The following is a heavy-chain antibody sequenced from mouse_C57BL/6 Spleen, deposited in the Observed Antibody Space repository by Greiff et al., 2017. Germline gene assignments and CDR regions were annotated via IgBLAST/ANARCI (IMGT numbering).Heavy chain of an antibody. CDR3: ARDRGDVGYFDV. CDR2: INYDGSST. CDR1: GFTFSDYY. D-gene: IGHD3-3*01. V-gene: IGHV5-16*01. J-gene: IGHJ1*03. Sequence: EVQLQESEGGLVQPGSSMKLSCTASGFTFSDYYMAWVRQVPEKGLEWVANINYDGSSTYYLASLKSRFIISRDNAKNILYLQMSSLKSEDTATYYCARDRGDVGYFDVWGTGTTVTVSS.